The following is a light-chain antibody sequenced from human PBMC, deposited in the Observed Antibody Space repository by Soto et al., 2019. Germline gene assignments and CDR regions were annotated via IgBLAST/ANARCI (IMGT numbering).Light chain of an antibody. CDR1: SSDVGGYNY. V-gene: IGLV2-14*01. CDR2: DVS. J-gene: IGLJ1*01. CDR3: SSYTSSSTLYV. Sequence: QSALTQPASVYGSTGRSITISCTGTSSDVGGYNYVSWYQQHPGKAPKLMIYDVSNRPSGVSNRFSGSKSGNTASLTISGLQAEDEADYYCSSYTSSSTLYVFGTGTKVTVL.